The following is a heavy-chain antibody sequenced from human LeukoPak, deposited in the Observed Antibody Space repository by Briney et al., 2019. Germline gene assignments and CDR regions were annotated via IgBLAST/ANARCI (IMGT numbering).Heavy chain of an antibody. CDR3: ARYHHLGY. Sequence: GGSLRLSCAASGLTFSTYWMSWVRQAPGQGLEWVANVKHDGSEKYYVDSVKGRFTISRDNAKNSLYLQMNSLRDEDTAVYYCARYHHLGYWGQGTLVTVSS. V-gene: IGHV3-7*03. CDR1: GLTFSTYW. D-gene: IGHD2-2*01. CDR2: VKHDGSEK. J-gene: IGHJ4*02.